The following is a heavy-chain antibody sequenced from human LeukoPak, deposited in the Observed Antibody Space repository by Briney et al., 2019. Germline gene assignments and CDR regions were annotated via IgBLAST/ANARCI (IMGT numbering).Heavy chain of an antibody. D-gene: IGHD6-25*01. CDR2: VSYSGSS. CDR3: ARDCCGYRAWLDP. Sequence: PSETLSLTCTVSGGSISSSDFYWGCIPQPPGKGLEWISSVSYSGSSYFNPSLKSRVTMSLDTSNNQFSLRLSSVTVADTAFYYCARDCCGYRAWLDPWGQGTLVTVSS. V-gene: IGHV4-39*07. CDR1: GGSISSSDFY. J-gene: IGHJ5*02.